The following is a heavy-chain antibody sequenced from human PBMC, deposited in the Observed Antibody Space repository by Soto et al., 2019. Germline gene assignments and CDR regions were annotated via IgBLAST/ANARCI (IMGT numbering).Heavy chain of an antibody. CDR1: GYTFTSYA. V-gene: IGHV1-3*01. Sequence: QVQLVQSGAEVKKPGASVKVSCKASGYTFTSYAMHWVHQAPGQRLEWMGWINAGNGNTKYSQKFQGRVTITRDTSASTAYMELSSLRSEDTAVYYCAREGDIVVVVAANWFDPWGQGTLVTVSS. CDR2: INAGNGNT. CDR3: AREGDIVVVVAANWFDP. D-gene: IGHD2-15*01. J-gene: IGHJ5*02.